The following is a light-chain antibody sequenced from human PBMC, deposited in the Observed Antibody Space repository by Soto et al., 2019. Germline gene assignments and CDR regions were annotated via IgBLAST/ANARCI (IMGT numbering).Light chain of an antibody. CDR1: QSVSGSY. V-gene: IGKV3-20*01. CDR3: KQYGSSSGT. CDR2: GAS. Sequence: EIVLTQSPGTLSLSPGEGATLSCRASQSVSGSYLAWYQQKPGQAPSLLIYGASTRATGIPDRFSGSGSGTDFILTTSSLEREDFSVFYCKQYGSSSGTFGQGTKVEIK. J-gene: IGKJ1*01.